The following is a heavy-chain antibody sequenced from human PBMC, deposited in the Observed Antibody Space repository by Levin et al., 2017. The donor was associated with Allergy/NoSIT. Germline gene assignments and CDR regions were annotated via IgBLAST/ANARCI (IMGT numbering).Heavy chain of an antibody. CDR3: ARGTAARRGAFDI. Sequence: GGSLRLSCAASGFTFSSYSMNWVRQAPGKGLEWVSSISSSSSYIYYADSVKGRFTISRDNAKNSLYLQMNSLRAEDTAVYYRARGTAARRGAFDIWGQGTMVTVSS. CDR1: GFTFSSYS. J-gene: IGHJ3*02. D-gene: IGHD6-6*01. V-gene: IGHV3-21*01. CDR2: ISSSSSYI.